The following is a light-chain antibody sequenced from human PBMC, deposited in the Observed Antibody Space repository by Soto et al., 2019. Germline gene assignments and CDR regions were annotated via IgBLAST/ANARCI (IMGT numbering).Light chain of an antibody. V-gene: IGLV2-8*01. J-gene: IGLJ2*01. CDR2: AVS. CDR1: SSDVGGYNS. CDR3: SSYVGSDSVL. Sequence: QSALTQPPSASGSPGQSVTISCTGTSSDVGGYNSVSWYQQHTGKAPKLLIYAVSQRPSGVPDRFSGSKSGNTASLTVSGLQAEDEADYSCSSYVGSDSVLFGGGTKLTVL.